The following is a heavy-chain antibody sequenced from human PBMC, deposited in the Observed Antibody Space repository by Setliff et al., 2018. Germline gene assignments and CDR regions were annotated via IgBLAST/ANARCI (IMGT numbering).Heavy chain of an antibody. V-gene: IGHV5-51*01. CDR1: GFTFSSHW. CDR2: IFAGDSDT. Sequence: PGESLKISCKGSGFTFSSHWIGWVRQMPGKGLEWMGLIFAGDSDTRYSPSFQGQVTISADKSISTAYLHRTTLRASDTAMYYCARDSGSPLDYWGQGTLVTVSS. CDR3: ARDSGSPLDY. J-gene: IGHJ4*02. D-gene: IGHD6-6*01.